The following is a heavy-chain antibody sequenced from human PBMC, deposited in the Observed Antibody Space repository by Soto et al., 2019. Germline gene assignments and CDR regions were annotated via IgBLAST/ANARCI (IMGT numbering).Heavy chain of an antibody. CDR1: GYSFTSYW. CDR3: ARHSGGSGSYYRRGDAFDI. J-gene: IGHJ3*02. CDR2: IYPGDSDT. V-gene: IGHV5-51*01. D-gene: IGHD3-10*01. Sequence: EVQLVQSGAEVKKPGESLKISCKGSGYSFTSYWIGWVRQMPGKGLEWMGIIYPGDSDTRYSPSFQGQVTISADKSISTAYLQWSSLKASDTAMYYCARHSGGSGSYYRRGDAFDIWGQGTMVTVSS.